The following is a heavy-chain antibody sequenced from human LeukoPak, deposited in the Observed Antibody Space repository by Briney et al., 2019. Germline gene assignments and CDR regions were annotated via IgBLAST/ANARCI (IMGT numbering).Heavy chain of an antibody. Sequence: TGGSLRLSCAASGVTFSDYYVSWIRQAPGKGLEWLSHISRSSSYTNYADSVKGRFTISRDNAKNSLYLQMNSLRAEDTAVYYCARLYCSSTSCPFDYWGHGTLVTVSS. J-gene: IGHJ4*01. V-gene: IGHV3-11*06. CDR3: ARLYCSSTSCPFDY. D-gene: IGHD2-2*01. CDR1: GVTFSDYY. CDR2: ISRSSSYT.